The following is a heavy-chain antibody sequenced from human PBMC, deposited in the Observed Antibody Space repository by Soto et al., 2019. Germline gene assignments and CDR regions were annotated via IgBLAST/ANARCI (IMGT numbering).Heavy chain of an antibody. J-gene: IGHJ6*02. D-gene: IGHD3-22*01. V-gene: IGHV3-23*01. CDR2: LSGSGVST. CDR1: GFTFSSYA. Sequence: EVQLLESGGGLVQPGGSLRLSCAASGFTFSSYAMSWVRQAPGKGLEWVSALSGSGVSTYYADSVKGQFTISRDNSKNTLYLQMNSLRAEDTAVYYCAKGGGSKNYNDTSGYYLYYYYAMDVWGQGTRVTVSS. CDR3: AKGGGSKNYNDTSGYYLYYYYAMDV.